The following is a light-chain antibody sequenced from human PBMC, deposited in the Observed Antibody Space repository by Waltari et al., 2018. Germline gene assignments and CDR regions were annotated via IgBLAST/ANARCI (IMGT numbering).Light chain of an antibody. Sequence: QLVLTQSPSASASLGASVKLSCTLSGGRSNDVIPSHQQQPEKGPRLLMQVDSDGSHSRGDEIPDRFSGSSSGAERYLIISSLQSEDEADYYCQTGGHGTWVFGGGTKLTVL. CDR1: GGRSNDV. CDR2: VDSDGSH. J-gene: IGLJ3*02. V-gene: IGLV4-69*01. CDR3: QTGGHGTWV.